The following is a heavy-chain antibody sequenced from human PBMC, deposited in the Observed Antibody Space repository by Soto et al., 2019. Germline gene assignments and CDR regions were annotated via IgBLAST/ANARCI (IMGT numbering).Heavy chain of an antibody. CDR2: IYSTGST. CDR3: ARAWGGAFDI. J-gene: IGHJ3*02. CDR1: GGSISSGGYF. V-gene: IGHV4-31*03. Sequence: PSETLSLTCTVSGGSISSGGYFWSWIRQHPGKGPEWIGYIYSTGSTYYNPSLKSRVTISVDTSKNQFSLKLSSVTAADTAVYYCARAWGGAFDIWGQGTMVTVSS. D-gene: IGHD3-10*01.